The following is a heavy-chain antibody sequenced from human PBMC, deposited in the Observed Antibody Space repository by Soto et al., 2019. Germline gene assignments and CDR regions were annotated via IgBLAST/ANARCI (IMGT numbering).Heavy chain of an antibody. CDR1: GGSFSGYY. Sequence: SETLSLTCAVYGGSFSGYYWIWIRQPPGKGLEWIGEINHSGSTNYNPSLKSRVTISVDTSKNRFSLKLSSVTAADTAVYYCARGESRGTHYRHYYYGMDVWGQGTTVTVSS. CDR3: ARGESRGTHYRHYYYGMDV. CDR2: INHSGST. V-gene: IGHV4-34*01. D-gene: IGHD1-26*01. J-gene: IGHJ6*02.